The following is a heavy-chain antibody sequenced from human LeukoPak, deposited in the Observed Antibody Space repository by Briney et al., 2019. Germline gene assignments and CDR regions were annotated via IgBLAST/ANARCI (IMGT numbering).Heavy chain of an antibody. CDR2: IYHSGST. V-gene: IGHV4-30-2*01. CDR3: ARGGSSWPNWFDP. Sequence: PSETLSLTCTVSGGSISSGGYYWSWIRQPPGKGLEWIGYIYHSGSTYYNPSLKSRVTISVDRSKNQFSLKLSSVTAADTAVYYCARGGSSWPNWFDPWGQGTLVTVSS. CDR1: GGSISSGGYY. J-gene: IGHJ5*02. D-gene: IGHD6-13*01.